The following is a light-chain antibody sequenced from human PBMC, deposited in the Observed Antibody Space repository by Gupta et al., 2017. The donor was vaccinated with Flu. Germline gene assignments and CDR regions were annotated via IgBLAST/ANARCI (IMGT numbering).Light chain of an antibody. CDR2: DVS. J-gene: IGLJ3*02. Sequence: QSALTQPASVSGSPGQSITISCTGTSSDIVTYKYVSWYQQHPGKAPKLMIYDVSNRPSGVSDRFSGSKSGNTASLTISGLQAGDEACYYCFSYTIDTTLLFGGGTNLTVL. CDR3: FSYTIDTTLL. V-gene: IGLV2-14*03. CDR1: SSDIVTYKY.